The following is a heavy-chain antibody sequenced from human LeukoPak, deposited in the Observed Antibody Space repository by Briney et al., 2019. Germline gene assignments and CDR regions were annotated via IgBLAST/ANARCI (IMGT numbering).Heavy chain of an antibody. V-gene: IGHV1-69*04. CDR2: IIPILGVA. Sequence: SVKVSCKASGGTFSSYAISWVRQAPGQGLEWMGRIIPILGVANYAQKFQGRVTITADKSTSTAYMELSSLRSEDTAVYFCARETTGAGTARPFDYWGQGTLVTVSS. D-gene: IGHD6-13*01. J-gene: IGHJ4*02. CDR3: ARETTGAGTARPFDY. CDR1: GGTFSSYA.